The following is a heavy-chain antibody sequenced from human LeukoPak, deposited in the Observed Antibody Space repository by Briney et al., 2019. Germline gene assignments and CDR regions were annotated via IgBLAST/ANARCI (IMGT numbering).Heavy chain of an antibody. CDR2: IYHSGST. D-gene: IGHD3-9*01. V-gene: IGHV4-38-2*01. Sequence: PSETLSLTCAASGYSISSGYYRGWLRPPPGKRLEWFGSIYHSGSTYYTPSLKSRVTISVDTSKNKLSLQLHTLTAADTAVYYCARRGARLRYIEFEDWGQGTLVTVSS. CDR1: GYSISSGYY. J-gene: IGHJ4*02. CDR3: ARRGARLRYIEFED.